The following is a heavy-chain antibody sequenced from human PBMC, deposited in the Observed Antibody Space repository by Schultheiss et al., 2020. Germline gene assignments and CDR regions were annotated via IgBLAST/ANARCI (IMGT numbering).Heavy chain of an antibody. Sequence: GGSLRLSCAASGFTFSSYAMHWVRQAPGKGLEWVAVISYDGSNKYYADSVKGRFTISRDNAKNSLYLQMNSLRAEDTAVYYCAREAVITFGGVIGWGQGTLVNVSS. D-gene: IGHD3-16*02. CDR3: AREAVITFGGVIG. CDR2: ISYDGSNK. V-gene: IGHV3-30*04. J-gene: IGHJ4*02. CDR1: GFTFSSYA.